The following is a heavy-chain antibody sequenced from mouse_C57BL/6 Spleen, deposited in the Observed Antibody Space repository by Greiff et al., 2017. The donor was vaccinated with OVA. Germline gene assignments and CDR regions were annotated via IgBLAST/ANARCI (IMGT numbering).Heavy chain of an antibody. J-gene: IGHJ4*01. Sequence: QVQLQQPGAELVKPGASVKLSCKASGYTFTSYWMHWVRQRPGRGLEWIGRIDPNSGGTKYNEKFKSKATLTVDKPSSTAYMQLSSLTSEDSAVYYCARSTFTTVVAGAMDYWGQGTSVTVSS. CDR2: IDPNSGGT. CDR1: GYTFTSYW. CDR3: ARSTFTTVVAGAMDY. V-gene: IGHV1-72*01. D-gene: IGHD1-1*01.